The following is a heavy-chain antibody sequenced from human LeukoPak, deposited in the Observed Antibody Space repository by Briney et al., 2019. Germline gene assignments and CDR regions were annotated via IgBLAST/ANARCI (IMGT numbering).Heavy chain of an antibody. J-gene: IGHJ3*02. CDR2: INHSGST. D-gene: IGHD3-22*01. Sequence: SETLSLTCAVYGGSFSGYYWSWIRQPPGKGLEWIGEINHSGSTNYNPSLKSRATISVDTSKNQFSLKLSSVTAADTAVYYCARAPHYYDSSVGENAFDIWGQGTMVTVSS. CDR1: GGSFSGYY. V-gene: IGHV4-34*01. CDR3: ARAPHYYDSSVGENAFDI.